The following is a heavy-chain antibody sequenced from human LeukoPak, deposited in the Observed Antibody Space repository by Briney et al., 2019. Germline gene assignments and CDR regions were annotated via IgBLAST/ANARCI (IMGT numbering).Heavy chain of an antibody. CDR1: GGSISSSNW. Sequence: PSETLSLTCAVSGGSISSSNWWSWVRQPPGKGLEWIGEIYHSGSTNYNPSLKSRVTISVDKSKNQFSLKLSSVTAADTAVYYCARGQLRMITFGGVMGAFDIWGQGTMVTVSS. D-gene: IGHD3-16*01. J-gene: IGHJ3*02. CDR3: ARGQLRMITFGGVMGAFDI. CDR2: IYHSGST. V-gene: IGHV4-4*02.